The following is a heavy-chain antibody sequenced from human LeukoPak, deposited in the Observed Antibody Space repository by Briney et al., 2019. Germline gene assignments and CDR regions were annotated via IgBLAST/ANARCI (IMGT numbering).Heavy chain of an antibody. CDR1: GYTFTSYY. V-gene: IGHV1-46*01. Sequence: ASVKVSCKASGYTFTSYYLYWVRQAPGQGLEWMGIVNPSGGSTNYAQKFQGRVTMTRDTSTSTVYMELSSLRSEDTAMYYCARVLTLFRGGFDYWGQGTLVTVSS. CDR3: ARVLTLFRGGFDY. D-gene: IGHD3-10*01. J-gene: IGHJ4*02. CDR2: VNPSGGST.